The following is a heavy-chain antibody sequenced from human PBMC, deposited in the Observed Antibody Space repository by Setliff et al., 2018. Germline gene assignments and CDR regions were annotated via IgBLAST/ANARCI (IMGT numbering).Heavy chain of an antibody. CDR3: ARESRYYYDNLGTLDY. V-gene: IGHV4-30-4*08. CDR2: IYSSGST. D-gene: IGHD3-22*01. J-gene: IGHJ4*02. Sequence: PSETLSLTCTVSGGSISSGDYYWSWIRQPPGKGLEWIGYIYSSGSTYYNPSLKSRVSISVDTSKNQFSLKLSSVTAADTAVYYCARESRYYYDNLGTLDYWGQGTLVTRLL. CDR1: GGSISSGDYY.